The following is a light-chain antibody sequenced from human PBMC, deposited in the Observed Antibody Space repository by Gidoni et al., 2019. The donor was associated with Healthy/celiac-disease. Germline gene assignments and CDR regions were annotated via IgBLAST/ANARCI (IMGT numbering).Light chain of an antibody. CDR1: QSISSW. J-gene: IGKJ3*01. V-gene: IGKV1-5*03. CDR2: KAS. Sequence: DSQMTQSPSTLSASVGDRVTITCRASQSISSWLAWYQQKPGKAPKLLIYKASSLESGVPSRFSVSGSGTEFTLTISSLQPDDFAPYYCQQYNSYPLFTFGPGTKVDIK. CDR3: QQYNSYPLFT.